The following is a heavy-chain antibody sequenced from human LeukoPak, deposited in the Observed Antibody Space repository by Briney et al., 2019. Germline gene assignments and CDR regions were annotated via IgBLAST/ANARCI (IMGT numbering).Heavy chain of an antibody. D-gene: IGHD5-24*01. CDR1: GYTFTSYG. CDR3: ARDGESAVEMATVDYYGMDV. CDR2: ICAYNGNT. J-gene: IGHJ6*02. V-gene: IGHV1-18*01. Sequence: ASVKVSCKASGYTFTSYGISWVRQAPGQGLEWMGWICAYNGNTNYAQKLQGRVTMTTDTSTSTAYMELRSLRSDDTAVYYCARDGESAVEMATVDYYGMDVWGQGTTVTVSS.